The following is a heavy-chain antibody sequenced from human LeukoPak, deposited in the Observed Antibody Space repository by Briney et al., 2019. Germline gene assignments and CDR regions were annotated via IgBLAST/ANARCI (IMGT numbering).Heavy chain of an antibody. D-gene: IGHD3-22*01. V-gene: IGHV3-30*02. CDR3: AKQKGARSGYPFDY. CDR2: IRYDGSNK. CDR1: GFTFSSYG. Sequence: GGSLRLSCAASGFTFSSYGMHWVRRAPGKGLEWVSFIRYDGSNKYYADSVKGRFTISRDNSKNTLYLQMNSLRAEDTAVYYCAKQKGARSGYPFDYWGQGTLVTVSS. J-gene: IGHJ4*02.